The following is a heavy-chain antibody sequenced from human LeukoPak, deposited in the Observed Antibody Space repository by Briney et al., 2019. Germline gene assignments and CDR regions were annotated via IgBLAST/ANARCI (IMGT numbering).Heavy chain of an antibody. D-gene: IGHD6-13*01. J-gene: IGHJ4*02. Sequence: SETLSLTCTVSGGSTSSYYWSWIRQPPGKGLEWIGYIFYSGSTNYNPSLKSRVTMSVDTSKNQFSLKLSSVTAADTAVYYCARVRIAAVSYWGQGTLVTVSS. V-gene: IGHV4-59*01. CDR2: IFYSGST. CDR1: GGSTSSYY. CDR3: ARVRIAAVSY.